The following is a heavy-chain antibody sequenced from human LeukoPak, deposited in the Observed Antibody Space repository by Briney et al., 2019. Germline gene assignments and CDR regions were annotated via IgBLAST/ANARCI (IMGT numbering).Heavy chain of an antibody. CDR1: VGSISTYY. Sequence: SETLSLTCTLSVGSISTYYWSLLRQPPGKGLEWIGYIYYSGSTNYNPSLKSRVTISLDTSKNQFSLRLNSVSAAGTHVFYCARHMTNRNDWYFDLWGRGTLVTVSS. CDR3: ARHMTNRNDWYFDL. CDR2: IYYSGST. J-gene: IGHJ2*01. D-gene: IGHD4-11*01. V-gene: IGHV4-59*08.